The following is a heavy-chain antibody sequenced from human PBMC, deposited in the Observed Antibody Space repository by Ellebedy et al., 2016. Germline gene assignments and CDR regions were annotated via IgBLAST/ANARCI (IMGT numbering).Heavy chain of an antibody. CDR1: GGSISSGGYS. Sequence: SETLSLXCAVSGGSISSGGYSWSWIRQPPGKGLEWIGYIYHSGSTYYNPSLKSRVTISVDRSKNQFSLKLSSVTAADTAVYYCARERVGYCSSTSCYAGTIDYWGQGTLVTVSS. V-gene: IGHV4-30-2*01. J-gene: IGHJ4*02. D-gene: IGHD2-2*01. CDR3: ARERVGYCSSTSCYAGTIDY. CDR2: IYHSGST.